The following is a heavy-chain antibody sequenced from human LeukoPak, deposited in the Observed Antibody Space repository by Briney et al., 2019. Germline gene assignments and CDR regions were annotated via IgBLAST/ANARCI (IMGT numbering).Heavy chain of an antibody. CDR3: VTTDAPPSDYFDY. D-gene: IGHD3-3*01. Sequence: GGSLRLSCAASGFTFSSYSMNWVRQAPGKGLEWVSSISSSSSYIYYADSVKGRFTISRDNAKNSLYLQVNSLRAEDTAVYYCVTTDAPPSDYFDYWGQGTLVTVSS. V-gene: IGHV3-21*01. CDR2: ISSSSSYI. J-gene: IGHJ4*02. CDR1: GFTFSSYS.